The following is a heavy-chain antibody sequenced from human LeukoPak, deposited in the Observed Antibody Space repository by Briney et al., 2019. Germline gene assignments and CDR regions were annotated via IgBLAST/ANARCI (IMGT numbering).Heavy chain of an antibody. Sequence: GASVKVSCKASGYTFTGYYMHWVRQAPGRGLEWMGWINPNSGGTNYAQKFQGRVTMTRDTSISTAYMELSRLRSDDTAVYYCARVGPTYYYDSSGYYYGYWGQGTLVTVSS. CDR3: ARVGPTYYYDSSGYYYGY. D-gene: IGHD3-22*01. CDR2: INPNSGGT. J-gene: IGHJ4*02. CDR1: GYTFTGYY. V-gene: IGHV1-2*02.